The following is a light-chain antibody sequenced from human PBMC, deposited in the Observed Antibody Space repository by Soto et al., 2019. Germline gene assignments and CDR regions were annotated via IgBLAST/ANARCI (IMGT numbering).Light chain of an antibody. Sequence: AIQMTQSPASVSASPGDRVTITCRASQSVSGYLAWYQQKPGGAPKLLIYSASTLQSGVPSRFSGSGFGTDFTLAISGLQSEDFATYYCHQDYSFPPWSFGQGTKVEIQ. CDR3: HQDYSFPPWS. CDR1: QSVSGY. CDR2: SAS. V-gene: IGKV1-8*01. J-gene: IGKJ1*01.